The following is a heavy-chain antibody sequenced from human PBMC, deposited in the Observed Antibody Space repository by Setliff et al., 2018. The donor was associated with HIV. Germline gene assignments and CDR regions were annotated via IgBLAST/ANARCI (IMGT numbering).Heavy chain of an antibody. CDR2: ISAYNGNK. D-gene: IGHD3-22*01. Sequence: ASVKVSCKASGYTCTSYEISWVRQAHGQGLEWMGWISAYNGNKNYAQKIQGRVTMTTDTYQSTADMELRSLRSDDTAVYYCAREGELHYYDSSGYPPFDYWGQGTLVTVSS. CDR1: GYTCTSYE. CDR3: AREGELHYYDSSGYPPFDY. V-gene: IGHV1-18*01. J-gene: IGHJ4*02.